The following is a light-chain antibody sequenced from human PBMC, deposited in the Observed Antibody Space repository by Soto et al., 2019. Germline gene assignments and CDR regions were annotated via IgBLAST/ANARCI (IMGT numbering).Light chain of an antibody. J-gene: IGLJ1*01. V-gene: IGLV2-23*02. CDR3: CSYAGSSTYV. CDR2: EVS. Sequence: QSVLTQPASVSGSPGQSLTISCTGTNSVVGTYNLVSWYQQHPGKAPKLMIYEVSKRPSGVSNRFSGSKSGNTASLTISGLQAEDEADYYCCSYAGSSTYVFGTGTKVTVL. CDR1: NSVVGTYNL.